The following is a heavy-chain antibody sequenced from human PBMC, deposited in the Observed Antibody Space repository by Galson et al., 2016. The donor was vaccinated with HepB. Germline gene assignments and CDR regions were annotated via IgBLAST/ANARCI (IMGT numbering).Heavy chain of an antibody. CDR1: GYTFSGYY. D-gene: IGHD3-10*01. Sequence: SVKVSCKASGYTFSGYYMHWVRQAPGQGLEWVGRINPRTGGTNDAQKFQGRVTMTRDTSITTVSMELSRLRSDDTAVYYCARDMGRGAITNDYFDLWGQGTMVTVSS. CDR2: INPRTGGT. CDR3: ARDMGRGAITNDYFDL. J-gene: IGHJ3*01. V-gene: IGHV1-2*06.